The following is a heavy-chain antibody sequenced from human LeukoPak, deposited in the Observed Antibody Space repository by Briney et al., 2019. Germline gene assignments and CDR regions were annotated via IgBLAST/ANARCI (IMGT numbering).Heavy chain of an antibody. CDR3: AARDSSSWYGAFDI. CDR1: GGSIRNYY. Sequence: PSETLSLTCTVSGGSIRNYYWTWIRQPPGKGLEWIGYIYYSGSTNYNPSLKSRVIISRDTSKNQLSLKLSSVTAADTAVYYCAARDSSSWYGAFDIWGQGTMGTVSS. CDR2: IYYSGST. D-gene: IGHD6-13*01. V-gene: IGHV4-59*01. J-gene: IGHJ3*02.